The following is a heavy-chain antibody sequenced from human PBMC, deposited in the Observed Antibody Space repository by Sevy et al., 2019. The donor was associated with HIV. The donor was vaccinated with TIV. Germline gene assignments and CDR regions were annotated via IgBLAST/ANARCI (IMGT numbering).Heavy chain of an antibody. D-gene: IGHD3-10*01. CDR3: ARFVVRGVTPQGFDI. J-gene: IGHJ4*02. V-gene: IGHV4-61*01. CDR2: ILYSGSV. CDR1: GGSVRNENYY. Sequence: SETLSLTCTVSGGSVRNENYYWSWIRQTPGKGLEWIGNILYSGSVNYNPSLESRVTISIDTSKNRFSLKMNSVTAADTAVYSCARFVVRGVTPQGFDIWGQGTLVTVSS.